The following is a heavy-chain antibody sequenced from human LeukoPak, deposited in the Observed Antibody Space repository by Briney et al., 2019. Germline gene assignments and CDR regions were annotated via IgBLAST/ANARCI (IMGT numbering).Heavy chain of an antibody. CDR1: GFTFSTYW. Sequence: GGSLRLSCAGSGFTFSTYWMHWVRQAPGKGLVWLARINTDGRSTSYADSVKGRFTISRDNAKNTVYLQMNSLRAEDTAVYYCAKHLQTAAGIRRGGMDVWGQGTTVTVSS. D-gene: IGHD6-13*01. V-gene: IGHV3-74*01. CDR2: INTDGRST. CDR3: AKHLQTAAGIRRGGMDV. J-gene: IGHJ6*02.